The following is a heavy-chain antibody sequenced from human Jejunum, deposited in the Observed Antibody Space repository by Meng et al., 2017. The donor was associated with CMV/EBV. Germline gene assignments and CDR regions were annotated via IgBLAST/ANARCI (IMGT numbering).Heavy chain of an antibody. CDR1: GSPFSNYP. Sequence: ASGSPFSNYPMSWVRQAPGRGLEWVSGISSSGGSTYDADSVKGRFSISRDNSRTTLYLQMMSLRAEDTAVYYCAGGGPAIYSPFDPWGQGTLVTVSS. D-gene: IGHD3-16*01. J-gene: IGHJ5*02. CDR3: AGGGPAIYSPFDP. CDR2: ISSSGGST. V-gene: IGHV3-23*01.